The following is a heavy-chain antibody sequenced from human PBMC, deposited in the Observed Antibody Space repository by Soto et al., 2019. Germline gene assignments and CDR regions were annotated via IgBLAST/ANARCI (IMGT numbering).Heavy chain of an antibody. J-gene: IGHJ4*02. V-gene: IGHV3-33*01. CDR1: GFTFSSYH. Sequence: GGSLRLSCVASGFTFSSYHMHWVRQAPGKGLDWVALIWYDGSNQYYADSVKGRFTISRDNSKNTLYLQMNSLRVEDTAVYYCARGDPNSDGYYLFDSWGQGTLVTVSS. CDR2: IWYDGSNQ. CDR3: ARGDPNSDGYYLFDS. D-gene: IGHD3-22*01.